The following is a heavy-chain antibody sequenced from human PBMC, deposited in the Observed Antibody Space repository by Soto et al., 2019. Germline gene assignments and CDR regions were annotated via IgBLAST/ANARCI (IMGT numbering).Heavy chain of an antibody. CDR1: GFTFSDYY. J-gene: IGHJ5*02. V-gene: IGHV3-11*06. CDR2: ISSSSSYT. CDR3: AIQGRHSSGWYDRNWFDP. Sequence: PGGSLRLSCAASGFTFSDYYMSWIRQAPGKGLEWVSYISSSSSYTNYADSVKGRFTISRDNAKNSLYLQMNSLRAEDTAVYYCAIQGRHSSGWYDRNWFDPWGQGTLVTVSS. D-gene: IGHD6-19*01.